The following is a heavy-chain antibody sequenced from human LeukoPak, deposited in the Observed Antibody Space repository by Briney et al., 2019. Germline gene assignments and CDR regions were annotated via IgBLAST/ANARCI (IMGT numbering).Heavy chain of an antibody. V-gene: IGHV4-59*08. CDR2: IYYSGST. CDR3: ARQTGSGLFILP. Sequence: PSETLSLTCTVSGGSISSYHWSWIRQPPGKGLECIGYIYYSGSTNYNPSLKSRVTISVDTSKNQFSLKLTSVTAADTAVYYCARQTGSGLFILPGGQGTLVTVSS. CDR1: GGSISSYH. D-gene: IGHD3/OR15-3a*01. J-gene: IGHJ4*02.